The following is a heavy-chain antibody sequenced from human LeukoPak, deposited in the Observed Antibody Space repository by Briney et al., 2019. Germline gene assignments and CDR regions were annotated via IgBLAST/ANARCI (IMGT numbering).Heavy chain of an antibody. J-gene: IGHJ4*02. Sequence: SETLSLTCTVSGGSISSYYWSWIRQPPGKGLEWIGYIYYSGSTKYNPSLKSRVTISVDTSKNQLSLKLSSVTAVDTAVYYCARDGDSSGPYYYFDYWGQGTLVTVSS. D-gene: IGHD3-22*01. CDR3: ARDGDSSGPYYYFDY. V-gene: IGHV4-59*01. CDR2: IYYSGST. CDR1: GGSISSYY.